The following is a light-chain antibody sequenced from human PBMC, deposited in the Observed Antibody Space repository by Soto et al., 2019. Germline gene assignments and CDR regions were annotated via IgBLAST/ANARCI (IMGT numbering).Light chain of an antibody. J-gene: IGLJ1*01. CDR1: SSDVGGYIY. V-gene: IGLV2-14*01. Sequence: QSALAQPPSATGSPGQSVTISCTGTSSDVGGYIYVSWYQHHPGKAPKLMIYEVTNRPSGVSDRFSGSKSGSTASLTISGLQAEDEADYHCTSYTSNTALVFGTGTKVTVL. CDR3: TSYTSNTALV. CDR2: EVT.